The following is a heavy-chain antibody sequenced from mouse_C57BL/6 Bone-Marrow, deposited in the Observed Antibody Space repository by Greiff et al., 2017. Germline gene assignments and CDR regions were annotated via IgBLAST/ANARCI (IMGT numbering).Heavy chain of an antibody. CDR1: GYSITSGYY. J-gene: IGHJ3*01. V-gene: IGHV3-6*01. CDR2: ISYDGSN. D-gene: IGHD4-1*01. CDR3: ARNWDWAWFAY. Sequence: EVQLVESGPGLVKPSQSLSLTCSVTGYSITSGYYWNWIRQFPGNKLEWIGYISYDGSNNYNPSLKNRISITRDTSKNQFFLKLNSVTTEDTATYYCARNWDWAWFAYWGQGTLVTVSA.